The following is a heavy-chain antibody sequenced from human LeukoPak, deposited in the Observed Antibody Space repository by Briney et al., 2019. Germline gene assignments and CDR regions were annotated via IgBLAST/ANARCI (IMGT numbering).Heavy chain of an antibody. D-gene: IGHD3-9*01. CDR3: ARDVGRGYDILPGYDGRAFDI. CDR2: IYYSGGT. J-gene: IGHJ3*02. CDR1: GGFITSGGYY. Sequence: SETLSLTCTVSGGFITSGGYYWSWIRQHPGKGLEWNGYIYYSGGTYYNPSLKSRAAISVDTSKNQFSLKLSSVTAADTAVYYCARDVGRGYDILPGYDGRAFDIWGQGTMVTFSS. V-gene: IGHV4-31*03.